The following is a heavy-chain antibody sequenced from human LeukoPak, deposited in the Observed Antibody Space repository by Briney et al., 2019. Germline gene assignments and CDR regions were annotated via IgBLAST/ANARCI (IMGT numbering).Heavy chain of an antibody. V-gene: IGHV3-72*01. D-gene: IGHD5/OR15-5a*01. CDR1: GFSFGSYW. J-gene: IGHJ4*02. Sequence: GGSLRLSCVASGFSFGSYWMAWVRQAPGKGLEWIGRIRNKANSYTTEYAASVKGRFTVSRDDSKNSLFLQMNSLESEDTAVYYCARRNSVTQGLDNWGQGTLVTVSS. CDR3: ARRNSVTQGLDN. CDR2: IRNKANSYTT.